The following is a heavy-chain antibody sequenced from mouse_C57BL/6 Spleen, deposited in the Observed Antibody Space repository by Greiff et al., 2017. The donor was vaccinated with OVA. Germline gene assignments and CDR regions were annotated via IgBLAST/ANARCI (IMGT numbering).Heavy chain of an antibody. CDR1: GFTFSNYW. V-gene: IGHV6-3*01. CDR3: TGRGYYGSFDY. Sequence: EVKLMESGGGLVQPGGSMKLSCVASGFTFSNYWMNWVRQSPEKGLEWVAQIRLKSDNYATHYAESVKGRFTISRDDSKSSVYLQMYNLRAEDTGIYYCTGRGYYGSFDYWGQGTTLTVSS. D-gene: IGHD1-1*01. J-gene: IGHJ2*01. CDR2: IRLKSDNYAT.